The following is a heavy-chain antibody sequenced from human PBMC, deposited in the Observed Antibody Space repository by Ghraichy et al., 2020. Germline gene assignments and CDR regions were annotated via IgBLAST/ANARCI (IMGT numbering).Heavy chain of an antibody. Sequence: GGSLRLSCAASGFTFDDSTMHWVRHAPGKGLEWVAGIGWNTNNIGYADSVKGRFTISRDNAKNSLYLQMNSLRLEDMAFYYCAKGKERSAVAGWGYYLHYWGQGTLVTVSS. CDR3: AKGKERSAVAGWGYYLHY. D-gene: IGHD6-19*01. CDR1: GFTFDDST. J-gene: IGHJ4*02. V-gene: IGHV3-9*03. CDR2: IGWNTNNI.